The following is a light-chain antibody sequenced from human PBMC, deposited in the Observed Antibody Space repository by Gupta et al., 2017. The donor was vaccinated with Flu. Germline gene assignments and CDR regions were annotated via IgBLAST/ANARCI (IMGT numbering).Light chain of an antibody. CDR3: SSHAGRVTWV. V-gene: IGLV2-11*01. Sequence: QSAPTQARSVSGSPGQSVTISCTGSSNDVGGSNRVSWYQQRPGKAPKLILYDVTERPSGVPDRFSGSKSGNTASLTISGRQADDEADYYCSSHAGRVTWVFGTGTTVTVL. CDR2: DVT. CDR1: SNDVGGSNR. J-gene: IGLJ1*01.